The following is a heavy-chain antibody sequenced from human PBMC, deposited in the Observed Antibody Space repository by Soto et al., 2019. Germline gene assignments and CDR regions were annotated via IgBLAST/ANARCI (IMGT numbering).Heavy chain of an antibody. CDR2: IYYSGST. CDR3: ARDYYGSGFDDYFDY. Sequence: SETLSLTCTVSGGSISSYYWSWIRQPPGKGLEWIGYIYYSGSTNYNPSLKSRVTISVDTSKNQFSLKLSSVTAADTAVYYCARDYYGSGFDDYFDYWGQGTLVTVSS. V-gene: IGHV4-59*01. D-gene: IGHD3-10*01. J-gene: IGHJ4*02. CDR1: GGSISSYY.